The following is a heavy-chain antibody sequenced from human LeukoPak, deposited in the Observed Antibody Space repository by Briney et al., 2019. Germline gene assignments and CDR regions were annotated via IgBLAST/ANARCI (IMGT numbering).Heavy chain of an antibody. CDR3: AREKTGDAFDI. CDR2: IYYSGST. J-gene: IGHJ3*02. V-gene: IGHV4-59*01. CDR1: GGSISSYY. Sequence: SETLSLTCTVSGGSISSYYWSWIRQPPGKGLEWIGYIYYSGSTNYNPSLKRRVTISVDTSKNQFSLKLSSVTAADTAVYYCAREKTGDAFDIWGQGTMVTVSS.